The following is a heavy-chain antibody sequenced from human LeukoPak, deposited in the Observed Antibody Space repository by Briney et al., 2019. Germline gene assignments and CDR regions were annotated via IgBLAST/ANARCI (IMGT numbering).Heavy chain of an antibody. V-gene: IGHV3-66*01. CDR3: ASPTPNIAAAVSAY. J-gene: IGHJ4*02. CDR2: IYSGGTT. CDR1: GFTVSSNF. Sequence: PGGSLRLSCAAFGFTVSSNFMSWVRQAPGKGLEWVSVIYSGGTTYYADSVKGRFTISRDNSKNTLYLQMNSLRAEDTAVYYCASPTPNIAAAVSAYWGQGTLVTASS. D-gene: IGHD6-13*01.